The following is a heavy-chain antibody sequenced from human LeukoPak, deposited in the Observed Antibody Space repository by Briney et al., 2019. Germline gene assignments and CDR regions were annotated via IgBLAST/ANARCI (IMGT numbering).Heavy chain of an antibody. Sequence: SETLSLTCTVSGGSISSGVYYWSWIRQHPVKGLEWIGHIYHSGSVFYNPSLKSRLTISVDTSKNKFSLNLGSVTAADTAIYYCARFFGSGSADYWGQGTLVTVSS. CDR1: GGSISSGVYY. D-gene: IGHD3-10*01. V-gene: IGHV4-31*03. J-gene: IGHJ4*02. CDR2: IYHSGSV. CDR3: ARFFGSGSADY.